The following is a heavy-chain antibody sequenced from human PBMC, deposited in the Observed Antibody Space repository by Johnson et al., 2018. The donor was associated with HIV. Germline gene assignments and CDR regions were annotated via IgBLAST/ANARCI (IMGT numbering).Heavy chain of an antibody. Sequence: VQLVESGGGLVKPGGSLRLSCAASGFTFSNAWMSWVRQAPGKGLEWVGRIKSKTDGGTTDYAAPVTGRFTISRDDSKNTLYLQMNSLKTEDTAVYYCTTDLIRRYYGSGLRDAFDIWGQGTMVTVSS. J-gene: IGHJ3*02. CDR1: GFTFSNAW. CDR2: IKSKTDGGTT. CDR3: TTDLIRRYYGSGLRDAFDI. V-gene: IGHV3-15*01. D-gene: IGHD3-10*01.